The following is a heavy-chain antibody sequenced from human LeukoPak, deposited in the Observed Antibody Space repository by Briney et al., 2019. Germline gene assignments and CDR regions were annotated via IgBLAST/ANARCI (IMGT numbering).Heavy chain of an antibody. J-gene: IGHJ3*01. CDR1: GFTFSDYS. Sequence: GGSLRLSCVASGFTFSDYSMNWVRQAPGKGLEWVSYISGSRKTIYYADSVNGRFTISRDNAKNSLYLQMSSLRVEDTALYYCARDQRGSMARGIKDAFDLWGPGTMVTVSS. D-gene: IGHD3-10*01. V-gene: IGHV3-48*04. CDR3: ARDQRGSMARGIKDAFDL. CDR2: ISGSRKTI.